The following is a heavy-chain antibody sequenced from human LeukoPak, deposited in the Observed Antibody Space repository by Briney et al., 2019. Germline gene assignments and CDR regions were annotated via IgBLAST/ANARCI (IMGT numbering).Heavy chain of an antibody. V-gene: IGHV3-9*01. Sequence: GGSLRLSCAASGFTFNDYAMHWVRQAPGKGLEWVSGISWNSGSIGYADSVKGRFTISRDNSKNSLYLQMNSLRAEDTALYYCAKDSVAVTGTGNIDYWGQGTLVTVSS. CDR1: GFTFNDYA. CDR2: ISWNSGSI. CDR3: AKDSVAVTGTGNIDY. D-gene: IGHD6-19*01. J-gene: IGHJ4*02.